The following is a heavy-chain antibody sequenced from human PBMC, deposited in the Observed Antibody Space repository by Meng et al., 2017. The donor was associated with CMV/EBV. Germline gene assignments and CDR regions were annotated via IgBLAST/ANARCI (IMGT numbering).Heavy chain of an antibody. CDR3: ARDQGYCSSTSCLEGAFDI. Sequence: SETLSLTCTVSGGSVSSGSDYWSWIRQPPGKGLEWIGYIYYSGSTNYNPSLKSRVTISVDTSKNQFSLKLSSVTAADTAVYYCARDQGYCSSTSCLEGAFDIWGQGTMVTVSS. D-gene: IGHD2-2*01. CDR1: GGSVSSGSDY. V-gene: IGHV4-61*01. CDR2: IYYSGST. J-gene: IGHJ3*02.